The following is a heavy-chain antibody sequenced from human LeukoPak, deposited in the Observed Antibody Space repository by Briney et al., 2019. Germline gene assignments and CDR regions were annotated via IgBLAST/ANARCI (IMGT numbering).Heavy chain of an antibody. D-gene: IGHD1-1*01. CDR2: INHSGSTI. Sequence: GGSLRLSCAASGFTFSNYEMNWIRQAPGKGLEWILYINHSGSTIYYADSVKGRFTISRGNAKNSLYLQMDSLRAEDTAVYYCARVSRTTGTSIPLFDYWGQGTLVTVSS. CDR1: GFTFSNYE. V-gene: IGHV3-48*03. J-gene: IGHJ4*02. CDR3: ARVSRTTGTSIPLFDY.